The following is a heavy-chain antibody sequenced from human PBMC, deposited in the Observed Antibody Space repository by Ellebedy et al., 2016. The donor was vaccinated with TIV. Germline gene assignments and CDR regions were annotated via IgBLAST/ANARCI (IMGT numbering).Heavy chain of an antibody. CDR3: VRDLTNYGRSSY. CDR2: INLNSGDT. Sequence: AASVKVSCKASGYTFTGYYIHWVRPPPGQGLDWVAWINLNSGDTAYAQNLQGRVTVTGDTSISTAYMELSRLISDDTAVYYCVRDLTNYGRSSYWGQGTLVTVSS. D-gene: IGHD3-10*01. CDR1: GYTFTGYY. J-gene: IGHJ4*02. V-gene: IGHV1-2*02.